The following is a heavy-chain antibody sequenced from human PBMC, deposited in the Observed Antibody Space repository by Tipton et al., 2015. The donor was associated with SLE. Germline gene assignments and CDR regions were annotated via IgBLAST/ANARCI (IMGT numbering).Heavy chain of an antibody. CDR1: GFTFSSYA. D-gene: IGHD6-13*01. V-gene: IGHV3-23*01. CDR2: ISGSGGST. CDR3: TKDHGSNWYSAY. J-gene: IGHJ4*02. Sequence: SLRLSCAASGFTFSSYAMSWVRQAPGKGLEWVSAISGSGGSTYYADSVKGRFTISRDKSKNTLYLQMNSLRAEDTAVYYCTKDHGSNWYSAYWGQGTLVTVSS.